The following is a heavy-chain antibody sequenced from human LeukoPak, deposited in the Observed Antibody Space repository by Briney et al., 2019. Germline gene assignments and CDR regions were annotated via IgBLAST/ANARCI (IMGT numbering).Heavy chain of an antibody. D-gene: IGHD7-27*01. CDR2: ISTASNP. CDR3: ARELGIEGYWYFDL. Sequence: QAGGSLRLSCAASGFTVRSYDMHWVRQVAGKGLEWVSAISTASNPHYAASVQGRFTIFRANAENSLYLQMNSLSAEDTAVYYCARELGIEGYWYFDLWSRGTLVTVSS. V-gene: IGHV3-13*05. CDR1: GFTVRSYD. J-gene: IGHJ2*01.